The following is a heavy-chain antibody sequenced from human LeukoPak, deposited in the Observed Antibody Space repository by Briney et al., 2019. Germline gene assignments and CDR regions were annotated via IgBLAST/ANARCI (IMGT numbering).Heavy chain of an antibody. J-gene: IGHJ4*02. CDR1: GSSISSYY. Sequence: SETLSLTCTVSGSSISSYYWSWIRQPPGKGLEWIGYIYYSGSTNYNPSLKSRVTISVDTSKNQFSLKLSSVTAADTAMYYCARHVSYYYGSGSYLDYWGQGTLVTVSS. CDR3: ARHVSYYYGSGSYLDY. V-gene: IGHV4-59*08. CDR2: IYYSGST. D-gene: IGHD3-10*01.